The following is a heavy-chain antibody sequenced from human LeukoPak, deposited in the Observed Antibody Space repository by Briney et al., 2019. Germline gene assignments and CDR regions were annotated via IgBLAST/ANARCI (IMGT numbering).Heavy chain of an antibody. D-gene: IGHD6-13*01. CDR1: GFTFSSYA. J-gene: IGHJ5*02. CDR2: ISYDGSNK. CDR3: ARDHSSSSWPLRWFDP. Sequence: GSLRLSCAASGFTFSSYAMHWVRQAPGKGLEWVAVISYDGSNKYYADSVKGRFTISRDNSKNTLYLQMNSLRAEDTAVYYCARDHSSSSWPLRWFDPWGQGTLVTVSS. V-gene: IGHV3-30*04.